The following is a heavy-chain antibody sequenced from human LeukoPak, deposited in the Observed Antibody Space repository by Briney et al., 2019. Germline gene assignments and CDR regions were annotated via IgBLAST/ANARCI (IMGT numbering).Heavy chain of an antibody. CDR3: ARDRGYDSSGSYDY. CDR1: GGSISSGGYY. V-gene: IGHV4-31*03. CDR2: IYYSGST. D-gene: IGHD3-22*01. J-gene: IGHJ4*02. Sequence: SETLSLTCTVSGGSISSGGYYWSWLRQHPGKGLEWIGYIYYSGSTYYNPSLKSRVTISVDTSKNQFSLKLSSVTAADTAVYYCARDRGYDSSGSYDYWGQGTLVTVSS.